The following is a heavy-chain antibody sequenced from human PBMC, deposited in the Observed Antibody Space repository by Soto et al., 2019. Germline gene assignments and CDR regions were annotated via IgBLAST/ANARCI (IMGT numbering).Heavy chain of an antibody. V-gene: IGHV6-1*01. CDR1: GDSVSSTSAA. CDR3: AMFIAACVGDAFDL. D-gene: IGHD6-6*01. CDR2: TYYRSKSYN. Sequence: PSQTLSLTCAISGDSVSSTSAAWNWIRQSPSRGLEWLGRTYYRSKSYNDYAVSVKRRITINPDTSKNQFSLQLNSVTPEDTAVYYCAMFIAACVGDAFDLWGQGTLVTV. J-gene: IGHJ3*01.